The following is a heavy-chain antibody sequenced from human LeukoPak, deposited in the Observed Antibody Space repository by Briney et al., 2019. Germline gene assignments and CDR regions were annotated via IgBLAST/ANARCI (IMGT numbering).Heavy chain of an antibody. D-gene: IGHD1-26*01. CDR2: TSYSEGT. V-gene: IGHV4-31*03. J-gene: IGHJ4*02. CDR1: GGSVSRGGYY. CDR3: ATADWESFYFDS. Sequence: SETLSLTCTVSGGSVSRGGYYWNWLRQHPGKGLEWIGFTSYSEGTYYNPSLMSRFTISVDISQNQFSLKMRDVTAADTAVYFCATADWESFYFDSWGQGALVAVSS.